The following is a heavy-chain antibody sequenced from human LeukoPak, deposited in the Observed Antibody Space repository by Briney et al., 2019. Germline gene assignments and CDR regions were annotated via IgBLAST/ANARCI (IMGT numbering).Heavy chain of an antibody. CDR2: IYNSGNT. D-gene: IGHD1-26*01. CDR3: ARDRGANYGSVFDS. CDR1: GGSISSGTYY. Sequence: SETLSLTCTVSGGSISSGTYYWSWIRQPAGKGLEWIGRIYNSGNTDYNPSLKSRITISVDTSKNQLSLKLNSVTAADTAVYYCARDRGANYGSVFDSWGQGTLVTVSS. J-gene: IGHJ4*02. V-gene: IGHV4-61*02.